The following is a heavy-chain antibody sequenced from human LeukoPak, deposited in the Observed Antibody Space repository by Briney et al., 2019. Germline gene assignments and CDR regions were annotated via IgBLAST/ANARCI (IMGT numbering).Heavy chain of an antibody. Sequence: GGSLRLSCAASGFTFSSYWMSWVRQAPGKGLEWVANIKQDGSVKYYVDSVKGRFTISRDNAKNSLYLQMNSLRAEDTAVYYCARDCSVRGVVPAVNWFDPWGQGTLVTVSS. J-gene: IGHJ5*02. D-gene: IGHD2-2*01. CDR1: GFTFSSYW. V-gene: IGHV3-7*01. CDR3: ARDCSVRGVVPAVNWFDP. CDR2: IKQDGSVK.